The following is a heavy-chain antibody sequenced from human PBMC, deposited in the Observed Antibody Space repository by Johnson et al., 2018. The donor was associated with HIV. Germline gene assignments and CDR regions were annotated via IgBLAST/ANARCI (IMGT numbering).Heavy chain of an antibody. CDR2: IYSGGST. Sequence: QVQMVESGGGVVQPGRSLRLSCAASGFTFSSYGMHWVRQAPGKGLEWVSVIYSGGSTYYADSVKGRFTISRDNSKNTLYLQMNSLRAEDTGVYYCAKEAGVRRDFEWVLLDNDAFDIWGQGTMVTGSS. CDR3: AKEAGVRRDFEWVLLDNDAFDI. D-gene: IGHD3-9*01. J-gene: IGHJ3*02. V-gene: IGHV3-NL1*01. CDR1: GFTFSSYG.